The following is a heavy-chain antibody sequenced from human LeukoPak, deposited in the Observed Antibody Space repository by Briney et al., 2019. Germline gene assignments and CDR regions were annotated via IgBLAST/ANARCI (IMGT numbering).Heavy chain of an antibody. Sequence: GGSLRLSCAASGFTFSGYGMHWVRQAPGKGLEWVAVIWYDGSNKYYADSVKGRFTISRDNSKNTLYLQMNSLRAEDTAVYYCAREPTMVRPRYFDLWGRGTLVTVSS. CDR1: GFTFSGYG. CDR2: IWYDGSNK. D-gene: IGHD3-10*01. V-gene: IGHV3-33*01. J-gene: IGHJ2*01. CDR3: AREPTMVRPRYFDL.